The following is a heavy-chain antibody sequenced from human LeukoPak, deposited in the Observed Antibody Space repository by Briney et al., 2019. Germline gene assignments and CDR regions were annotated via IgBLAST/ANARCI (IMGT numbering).Heavy chain of an antibody. CDR3: AKDRSRMIVVVMTW. CDR2: VSGSGSST. J-gene: IGHJ4*02. Sequence: GGSLRLSCAASGFTFSSYDMSWVRQGPGKGLEWVSTVSGSGSSTSYADPVKGRFTISRDNSKNALYLQMNSLRAEDTAVYYCAKDRSRMIVVVMTWWGQGTLVTVSS. D-gene: IGHD3-22*01. CDR1: GFTFSSYD. V-gene: IGHV3-23*01.